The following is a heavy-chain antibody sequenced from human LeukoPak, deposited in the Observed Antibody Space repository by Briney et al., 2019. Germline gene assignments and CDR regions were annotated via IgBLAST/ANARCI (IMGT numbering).Heavy chain of an antibody. CDR3: AKGKYYDFWSGYYPGY. J-gene: IGHJ4*02. Sequence: GGSLRLSCAASGFTLSNYAMSWVRQAPGKGLEWVSSISGSGGSTYYADSVKGRFTISRDNSKNTLYLQMNSLRAEDTAVYYCAKGKYYDFWSGYYPGYWGQGTLVTVSS. V-gene: IGHV3-23*01. CDR1: GFTLSNYA. D-gene: IGHD3-3*01. CDR2: ISGSGGST.